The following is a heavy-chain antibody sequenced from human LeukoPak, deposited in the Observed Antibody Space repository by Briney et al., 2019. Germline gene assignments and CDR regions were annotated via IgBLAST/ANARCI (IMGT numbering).Heavy chain of an antibody. CDR3: ARDTEYYYDSSGYPPFDY. J-gene: IGHJ4*02. CDR1: GYTFTSYG. Sequence: GASVKVSCKASGYTFTSYGISWVRQAPGQGLEWMGWTSAYNGNTNYAQKLQGRVTMTTDTSTSTAYMELRSLRSDDTAVYYCARDTEYYYDSSGYPPFDYWGQGTLVTVSS. D-gene: IGHD3-22*01. V-gene: IGHV1-18*01. CDR2: TSAYNGNT.